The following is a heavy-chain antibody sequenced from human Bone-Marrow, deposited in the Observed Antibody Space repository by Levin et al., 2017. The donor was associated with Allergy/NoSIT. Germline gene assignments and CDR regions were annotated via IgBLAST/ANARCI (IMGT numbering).Heavy chain of an antibody. D-gene: IGHD2-2*01. Sequence: SVKVSCKASGGTFSSYAISWVRQAPGQGLEWMGGIIPIFGTANYAQKFQGRVTITADESTSTAYMELSSLRSEDTAVYYCARFARTSCYRCGNWFDPWGQGTLVTVSS. V-gene: IGHV1-69*13. CDR1: GGTFSSYA. CDR2: IIPIFGTA. CDR3: ARFARTSCYRCGNWFDP. J-gene: IGHJ5*02.